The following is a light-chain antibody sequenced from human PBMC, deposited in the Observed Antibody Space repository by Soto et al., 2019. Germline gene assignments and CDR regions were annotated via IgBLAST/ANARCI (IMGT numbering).Light chain of an antibody. CDR2: GNS. J-gene: IGLJ2*01. Sequence: QSVLTQPPSVSGAPGQRVTISCTGSSSNIGAGYDVHWYQQLPGTAPKLLIYGNSNRPSGVPDRFSGSKSGTSASLAITGLQAEDEADYYCQSYDSSLSGVVFGGGTKRTFL. V-gene: IGLV1-40*01. CDR3: QSYDSSLSGVV. CDR1: SSNIGAGYD.